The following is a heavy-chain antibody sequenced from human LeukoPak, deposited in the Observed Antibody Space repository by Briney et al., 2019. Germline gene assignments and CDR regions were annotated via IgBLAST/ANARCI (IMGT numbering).Heavy chain of an antibody. CDR2: ISGGGVTT. V-gene: IGHV3-23*01. D-gene: IGHD3-16*01. Sequence: GGSLRLSCAASGFTFSSCAMSWVRQAPGKGLEWVSGISGGGVTTYYADSVKGRFTISRDNSKNTLYLQMNSLRADDTAIYYCARNQQLGGHSYYYYGMDVWGQGTTVTVSS. CDR1: GFTFSSCA. CDR3: ARNQQLGGHSYYYYGMDV. J-gene: IGHJ6*02.